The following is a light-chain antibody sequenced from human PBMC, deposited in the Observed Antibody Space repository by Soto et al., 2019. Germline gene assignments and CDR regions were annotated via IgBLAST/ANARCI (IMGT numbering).Light chain of an antibody. V-gene: IGKV1D-13*01. Sequence: AIQLTQSPSSLSASLGDRVTITCRASQGISSDLAWYQQKPGNAPKLLISDASTLENGVPSRFSGSGSGTDFTLTISSLQPEDFATYYCQQFHNYPLITFGQGTRLEIK. CDR1: QGISSD. J-gene: IGKJ5*01. CDR2: DAS. CDR3: QQFHNYPLIT.